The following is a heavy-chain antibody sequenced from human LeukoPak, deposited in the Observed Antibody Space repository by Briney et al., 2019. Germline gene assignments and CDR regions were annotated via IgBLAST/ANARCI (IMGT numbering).Heavy chain of an antibody. CDR2: IYSGGAT. CDR3: ARRCYDSSGYYYFDY. J-gene: IGHJ4*02. CDR1: GLTVSNQF. Sequence: GGSLRLSCAASGLTVSNQFMDWVRQAPGKGLEWVSTIYSGGATYYSDSVRGRFTISRDSSQNTVYLQMNSLRAEDTAVYYCARRCYDSSGYYYFDYWGQGTLVTVSS. V-gene: IGHV3-66*04. D-gene: IGHD3-22*01.